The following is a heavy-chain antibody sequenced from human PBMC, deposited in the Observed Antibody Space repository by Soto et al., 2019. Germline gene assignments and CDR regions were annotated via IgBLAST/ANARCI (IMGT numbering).Heavy chain of an antibody. V-gene: IGHV3-33*01. CDR1: GFTFSNYG. CDR3: ARFSNGGSSSFDY. CDR2: IWYDGNNK. Sequence: PGGSLRLSCIVSGFTFSNYGMHWVRQAPGKGLEWVAVIWYDGNNKYYEDSVEGRFAISRDNSKNTLYLQMNSLRAEDTAVYYCARFSNGGSSSFDYWGQGTLVTVSS. D-gene: IGHD2-15*01. J-gene: IGHJ4*02.